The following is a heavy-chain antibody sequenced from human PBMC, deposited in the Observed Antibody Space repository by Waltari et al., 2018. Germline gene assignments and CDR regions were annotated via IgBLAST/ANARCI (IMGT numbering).Heavy chain of an antibody. CDR2: IYSSGNT. V-gene: IGHV4-59*08. J-gene: IGHJ4*02. D-gene: IGHD5-18*01. CDR3: ARHSEYNSGFYFDS. CDR1: GDSLSGSS. Sequence: QVQLQESGPGLVKPSETLSLTCAVSGDSLSGSSWSWIRQPPGKGVEWIGFIYSSGNTNYNPSLNSRVTISLDMSKKSFSLNLFSVTAADTAVYYCARHSEYNSGFYFDSWGQGVLVTVAT.